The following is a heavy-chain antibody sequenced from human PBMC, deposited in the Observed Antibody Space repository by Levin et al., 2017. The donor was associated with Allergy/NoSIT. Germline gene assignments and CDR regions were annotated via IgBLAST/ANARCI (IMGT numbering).Heavy chain of an antibody. D-gene: IGHD3-22*01. J-gene: IGHJ2*01. V-gene: IGHV3-53*01. CDR3: ACDSSGSTKIWYFDL. CDR1: GFTVRSNY. Sequence: LSLTCAASGFTVRSNYMTWVRQAPGKGLEWVSLIHVDGATTYADSVRGRFTISRDNSRNTLHLQMNSLRVEDTAVYYCACDSSGSTKIWYFDLWGRGTLVTVSS. CDR2: IHVDGAT.